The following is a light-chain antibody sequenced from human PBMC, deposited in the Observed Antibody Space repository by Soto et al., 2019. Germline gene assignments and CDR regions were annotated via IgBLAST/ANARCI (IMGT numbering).Light chain of an antibody. V-gene: IGKV1-5*03. CDR2: KAS. J-gene: IGKJ1*01. CDR3: QQHDVYSK. CDR1: QSISSW. Sequence: THSPGTLSLSPGERAILSYRASQSISSWLAWYQQKPGIAPKLLIYKASTLQSGVPSRFSGSGYGTVFTLNISRLQPDESATYYGQQHDVYSKFGQGTKVDIK.